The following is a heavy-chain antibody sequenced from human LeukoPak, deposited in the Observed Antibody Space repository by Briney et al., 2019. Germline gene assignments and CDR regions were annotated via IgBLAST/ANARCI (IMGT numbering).Heavy chain of an antibody. J-gene: IGHJ4*02. CDR3: AREGESYPDLDY. D-gene: IGHD3-10*01. CDR1: GFTFSSYA. CDR2: ISGSGDNT. V-gene: IGHV3-23*01. Sequence: GGSLRLSCAASGFTFSSYAMSWVRQAPGKGLEWVSSISGSGDNTYYADSVKGRFTISRDNSKNTLSLQMNSLRAEDTAVYYCAREGESYPDLDYWGQGTLVTVSS.